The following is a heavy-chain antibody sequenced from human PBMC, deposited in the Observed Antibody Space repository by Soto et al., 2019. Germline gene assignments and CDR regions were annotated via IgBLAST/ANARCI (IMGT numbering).Heavy chain of an antibody. Sequence: EVQLVESGGGLVKPGGSLRLSCAASGVTFNNAWMSWVRQVPGKGLEWIGRSLSKPAGGTADYGAPVKGRFTLSRDDSKATLYLQMNSLKPEDTAVYYCTTDRAIGARPLFDCWGQGTLVTVSS. CDR3: TTDRAIGARPLFDC. CDR2: SLSKPAGGTA. J-gene: IGHJ4*02. CDR1: GVTFNNAW. D-gene: IGHD6-6*01. V-gene: IGHV3-15*01.